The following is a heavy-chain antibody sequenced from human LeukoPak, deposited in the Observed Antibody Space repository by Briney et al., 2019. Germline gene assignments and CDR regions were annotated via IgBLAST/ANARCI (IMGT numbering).Heavy chain of an antibody. CDR1: GGSFSGYY. Sequence: PSETLSLTCAVYGGSFSGYYWSWIRQPPGKGLEWIGEINHSGSTNYNPSLKSRVTISVDTSKNQFSLKLSSVTAADTAVYYCARGPPYSSSWCDYWGQGTLVTVSS. V-gene: IGHV4-34*01. D-gene: IGHD6-13*01. J-gene: IGHJ4*02. CDR3: ARGPPYSSSWCDY. CDR2: INHSGST.